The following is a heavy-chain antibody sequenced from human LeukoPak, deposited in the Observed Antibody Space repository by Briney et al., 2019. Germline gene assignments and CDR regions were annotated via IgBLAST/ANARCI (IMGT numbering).Heavy chain of an antibody. J-gene: IGHJ3*02. CDR2: INPNSGGT. D-gene: IGHD3-22*01. CDR1: GYTFTGYY. Sequence: ASVKVSCKASGYTFTGYYMHWVRQAPGQGLEWMGWINPNSGGTNYAQKFQGRVTMTRDTSISTAYMELSRLRSDDTAVYYCASGQYDSQYDSPYDAFDNWGQGTMVTVSS. V-gene: IGHV1-2*02. CDR3: ASGQYDSQYDSPYDAFDN.